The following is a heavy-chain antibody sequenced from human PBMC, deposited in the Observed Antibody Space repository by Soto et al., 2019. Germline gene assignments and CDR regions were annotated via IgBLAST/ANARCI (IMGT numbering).Heavy chain of an antibody. CDR2: IYPGDSDT. V-gene: IGHV5-51*01. J-gene: IGHJ4*02. CDR1: GYSFTNYW. Sequence: GESLKISCKASGYSFTNYWIGWVRQMPGKGLEWMGIIYPGDSDTRYSPSFQGQVTISADKSISTAYLQWSSLKASDTAMYFCARGGSGYSSGWYNFDSWGQGTLVTVSS. D-gene: IGHD6-19*01. CDR3: ARGGSGYSSGWYNFDS.